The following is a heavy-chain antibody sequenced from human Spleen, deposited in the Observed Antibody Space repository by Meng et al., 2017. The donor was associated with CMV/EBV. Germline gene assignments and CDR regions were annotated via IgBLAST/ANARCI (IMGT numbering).Heavy chain of an antibody. J-gene: IGHJ6*02. CDR2: ISAYNGNT. CDR1: GYTFTSYG. Sequence: ASVKVSCKASGYTFTSYGITWVRQAPGQGLEWMGWISAYNGNTNYAQNLQGRVTMTTDTSTNSAYMELRSLRSDDTAVYYCARDVGALTSCYTCYYYGMDVWGQGTTVTVSS. CDR3: ARDVGALTSCYTCYYYGMDV. D-gene: IGHD2-2*02. V-gene: IGHV1-18*04.